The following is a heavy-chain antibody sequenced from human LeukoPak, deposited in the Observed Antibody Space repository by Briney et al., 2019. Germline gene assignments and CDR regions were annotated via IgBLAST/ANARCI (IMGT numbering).Heavy chain of an antibody. D-gene: IGHD3-22*01. Sequence: SVKVSCKASGGTFSSYAISWVRQAPGQGLEWMGRIIPIFGTANYAQKFQGRVTITTDESTSTAYMELSSLRSEDTAVYYCARDPTYYYDAGHWFDPWGQGTLVTVSS. CDR2: IIPIFGTA. V-gene: IGHV1-69*05. J-gene: IGHJ5*02. CDR1: GGTFSSYA. CDR3: ARDPTYYYDAGHWFDP.